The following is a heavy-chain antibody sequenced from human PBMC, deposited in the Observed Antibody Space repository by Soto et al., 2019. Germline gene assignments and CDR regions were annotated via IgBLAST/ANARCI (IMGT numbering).Heavy chain of an antibody. V-gene: IGHV3-21*01. Sequence: GGSLRLSCAASGFTFSSYSMNWVRQAPGKGLEWVSSISSSSSYIYYADSVKGRFTISRDNAKNSLYLQMNSLRAEDTAVYYCARDRFEGSGSYHFDYWGQGTLVTVSS. CDR1: GFTFSSYS. J-gene: IGHJ4*02. CDR2: ISSSSSYI. D-gene: IGHD3-10*01. CDR3: ARDRFEGSGSYHFDY.